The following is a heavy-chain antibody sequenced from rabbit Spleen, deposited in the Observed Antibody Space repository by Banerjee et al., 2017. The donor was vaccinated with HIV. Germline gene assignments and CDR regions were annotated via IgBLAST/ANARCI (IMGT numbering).Heavy chain of an antibody. J-gene: IGHJ4*01. CDR2: INIVTGKS. Sequence: QEQLVESGGGLVKPEGSLTLTCKASGVSLNDKDVMCWVRQAPGKGLEWIACINIVTGKSVYASWAKGRFMMSRTSSTTVTLQMTSLTAADTATYFCVREAGYGGYGDANLWGPGTLVTVS. D-gene: IGHD6-1*01. CDR1: GVSLNDKDV. CDR3: VREAGYGGYGDANL. V-gene: IGHV1S45*01.